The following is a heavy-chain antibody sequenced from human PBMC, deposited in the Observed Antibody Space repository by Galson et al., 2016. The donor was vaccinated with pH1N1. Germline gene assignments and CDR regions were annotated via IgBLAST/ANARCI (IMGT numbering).Heavy chain of an antibody. Sequence: SLRLSCAASGSNSDYNMNWVRLAPGKGLEWVSSISGSGGRKHYADSVQGRFIISRDNSKNTLYPQMNSLRAGDTALYFCAKGGHGDYGLDVFDIWGQGTLVTVSS. CDR3: AKGGHGDYGLDVFDI. CDR1: GSNSDYN. CDR2: ISGSGGRK. V-gene: IGHV3-23*01. J-gene: IGHJ4*02. D-gene: IGHD4-17*01.